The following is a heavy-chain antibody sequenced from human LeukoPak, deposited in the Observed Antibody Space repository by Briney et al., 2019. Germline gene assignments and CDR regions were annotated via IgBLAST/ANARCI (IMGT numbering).Heavy chain of an antibody. CDR2: ISSSSSYI. CDR1: GFTFSSYS. J-gene: IGHJ5*02. CDR3: ARGPVTTVTTPWFDP. D-gene: IGHD4-17*01. Sequence: GGSLRLSCAASGFTFSSYSMNWVRQAPGKGLEWVSSISSSSSYIYYADSVKGRFTISRDNAKNSLYLQMNRLRAEDTAVYYCARGPVTTVTTPWFDPWGQGTLVTVSS. V-gene: IGHV3-21*01.